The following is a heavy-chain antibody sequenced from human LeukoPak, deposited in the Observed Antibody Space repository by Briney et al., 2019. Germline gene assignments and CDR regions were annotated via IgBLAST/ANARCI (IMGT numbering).Heavy chain of an antibody. Sequence: GGSLRLSCAASGFAFSTYGMHWVRQAPGKGLEWVAFIRYDGSNKYYADSVKGRFTISRDNSKNTLYLQMNSLRAEDTAVYYCAKKMAAAGTVDYWGQGTLVTVSS. J-gene: IGHJ4*02. D-gene: IGHD6-13*01. V-gene: IGHV3-30*02. CDR3: AKKMAAAGTVDY. CDR1: GFAFSTYG. CDR2: IRYDGSNK.